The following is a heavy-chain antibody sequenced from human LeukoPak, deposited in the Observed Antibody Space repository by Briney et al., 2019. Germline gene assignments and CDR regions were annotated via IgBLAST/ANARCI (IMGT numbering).Heavy chain of an antibody. Sequence: SETLSLTCTVSGGSVSSGSYYWSWIRQPPGKGLEWIGYIYYSGSTNYNPSLKSRVTISVDTSKNQFSLKLSSETAADTAVDYCARERPWFVELLYAFDIWGQGTMVTVSS. CDR1: GGSVSSGSYY. CDR2: IYYSGST. CDR3: ARERPWFVELLYAFDI. J-gene: IGHJ3*02. D-gene: IGHD3-10*01. V-gene: IGHV4-61*01.